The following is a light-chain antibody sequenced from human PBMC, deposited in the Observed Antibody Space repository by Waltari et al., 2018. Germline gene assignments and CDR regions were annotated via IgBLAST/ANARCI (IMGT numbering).Light chain of an antibody. J-gene: IGLJ2*01. CDR2: GDD. Sequence: QRVTISCSGGSANIGSKTINWYQHLPGTAPKLRIYGDDQRPSGVPDRFSASKSGNSGSLAIGGLRSEDEGDYYCAAWIDSLNGVAFGGGTKLTVL. CDR3: AAWIDSLNGVA. V-gene: IGLV1-44*01. CDR1: SANIGSKT.